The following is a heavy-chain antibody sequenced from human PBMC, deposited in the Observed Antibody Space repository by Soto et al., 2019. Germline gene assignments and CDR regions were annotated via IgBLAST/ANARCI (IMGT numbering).Heavy chain of an antibody. CDR2: IGYSGAT. V-gene: IGHV4-31*03. CDR3: ARGGASSKWFAP. CDR1: GGSITSAGSF. D-gene: IGHD2-15*01. Sequence: LSLTCTVSGGSITSAGSFWSWIRQHPGKGPEWIAFIGYSGATSYNPSLASRVTISVDTSKSQFSLNRRSVNAADTAVYYCARGGASSKWFAPWGQGTLVTVSS. J-gene: IGHJ5*02.